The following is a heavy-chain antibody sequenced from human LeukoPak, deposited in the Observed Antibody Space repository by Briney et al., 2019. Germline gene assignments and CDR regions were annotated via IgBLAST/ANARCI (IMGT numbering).Heavy chain of an antibody. Sequence: ASVKDSCKVSGYTLTELSMHWVRQTPGERLEWMGGFDPEDGETIYAQKFQGRVTMTEDTSTDTAYMELSSLRSEDTAVYYCATDSPIMITFGGVIVYWGQGTLVTVSS. CDR3: ATDSPIMITFGGVIVY. V-gene: IGHV1-24*01. D-gene: IGHD3-16*02. CDR1: GYTLTELS. CDR2: FDPEDGET. J-gene: IGHJ4*02.